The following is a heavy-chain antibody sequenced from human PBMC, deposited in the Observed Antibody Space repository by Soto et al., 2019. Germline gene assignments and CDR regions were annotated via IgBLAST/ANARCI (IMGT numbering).Heavy chain of an antibody. CDR3: ARDKAPLIVVVPAAMRVDYYYGMDV. Sequence: GGSLRLSYAASGFTFSSYAMHWVRQAPGKGLEWVAVISYDGSNKYYADSVKGRFTISRDNSKNTLYLQMNSLRAEDTAVYYCARDKAPLIVVVPAAMRVDYYYGMDVWGQGT. V-gene: IGHV3-30-3*01. J-gene: IGHJ6*02. D-gene: IGHD2-2*01. CDR2: ISYDGSNK. CDR1: GFTFSSYA.